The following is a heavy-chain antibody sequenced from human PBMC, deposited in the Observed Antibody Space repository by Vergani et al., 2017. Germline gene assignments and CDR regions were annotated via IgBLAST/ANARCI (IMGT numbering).Heavy chain of an antibody. V-gene: IGHV3-23*01. CDR1: GFTFSSYA. D-gene: IGHD3-22*01. Sequence: EVQLLESGGGLVQPGGSLRLSCAASGFTFSSYAMSWVRQAPGKGLEWVSAISGSGGSTYYADSVKGRFTISRDNSKNTLYLQMNSLRAEDTAVYYCAKERDGSSGYYYVGGDDWGQGTLVTVSS. CDR3: AKERDGSSGYYYVGGDD. CDR2: ISGSGGST. J-gene: IGHJ4*02.